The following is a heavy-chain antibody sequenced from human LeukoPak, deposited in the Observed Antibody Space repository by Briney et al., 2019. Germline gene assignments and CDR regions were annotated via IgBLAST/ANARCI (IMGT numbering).Heavy chain of an antibody. V-gene: IGHV4-31*03. J-gene: IGHJ5*02. CDR2: IFDSGYS. CDR3: AKTNTPDNWFDP. Sequence: SQTLSLTCTVSGGSISSGTSSWSWIRQHPGKGLEWLGYIFDSGYSYYNPSLKSRLSMSVDTSKNRFSLTLSSVAAADTAIYYCAKTNTPDNWFDPWGQGTLVTVSS. CDR1: GGSISSGTSS.